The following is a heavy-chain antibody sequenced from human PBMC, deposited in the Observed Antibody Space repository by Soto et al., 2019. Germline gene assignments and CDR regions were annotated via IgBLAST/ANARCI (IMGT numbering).Heavy chain of an antibody. CDR3: AWGGEFYVLDV. D-gene: IGHD3-16*01. CDR1: GGSISGYY. J-gene: IGHJ6*02. Sequence: SETLSLTCTVSGGSISGYYWTWIRQPAGKGLEWIGRKHTSGTTNYNPSLKSRVTMSIDTSTNQFSLNLSSVTAADTAVYYCAWGGEFYVLDVWGQGTTVTVSS. V-gene: IGHV4-4*07. CDR2: KHTSGTT.